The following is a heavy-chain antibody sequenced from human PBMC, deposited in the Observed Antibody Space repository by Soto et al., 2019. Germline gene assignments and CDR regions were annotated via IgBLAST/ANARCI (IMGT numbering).Heavy chain of an antibody. Sequence: GGSLRLSCAASGFTFSSYAMSWVRQAPGKGLEWVSAVSGSGGSTYYADSVKGRFTISRDNSKNTLYLQMNSLRAEDTAVYYCAKDLRCYFATFAFRGQGTPVTVSS. CDR2: VSGSGGST. V-gene: IGHV3-23*01. CDR1: GFTFSSYA. D-gene: IGHD4-17*01. CDR3: AKDLRCYFATFAF. J-gene: IGHJ4*02.